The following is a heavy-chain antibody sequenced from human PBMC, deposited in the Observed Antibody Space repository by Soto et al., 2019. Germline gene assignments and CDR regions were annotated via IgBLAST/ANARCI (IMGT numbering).Heavy chain of an antibody. V-gene: IGHV4-59*01. CDR3: ARAPITMVRGVIYFDY. D-gene: IGHD3-10*01. J-gene: IGHJ4*02. CDR1: GCSISSYD. CDR2: IYYSGST. Sequence: LVTLSLTCPVSGCSISSYDWSWIRQHPGKGLEWIGYIYYSGSTNYNPSLKSRVTISVDTSKNQFSLKLSSVTAADTAVYYCARAPITMVRGVIYFDYWGQGTLVTVSS.